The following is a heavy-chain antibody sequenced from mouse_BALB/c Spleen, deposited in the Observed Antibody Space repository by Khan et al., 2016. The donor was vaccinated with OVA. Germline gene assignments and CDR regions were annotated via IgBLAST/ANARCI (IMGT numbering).Heavy chain of an antibody. V-gene: IGHV9-3-1*01. CDR1: GYTFTSYG. J-gene: IGHJ4*01. CDR3: ARPPDLSYTLDH. CDR2: INTYTGEP. Sequence: QIQLVQSGPELKKPGETVKISCKASGYTFTSYGMNWVKQSPGKALKWMGWINTYTGEPTYADDFKGRFAFSLETSASTAYLQINNLKNEDTATDFCARPPDLSYTLDHWGQGTSVTVSS.